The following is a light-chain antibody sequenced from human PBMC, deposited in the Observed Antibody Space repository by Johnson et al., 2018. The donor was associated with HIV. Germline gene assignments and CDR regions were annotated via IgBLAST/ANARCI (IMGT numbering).Light chain of an antibody. V-gene: IGLV1-51*01. J-gene: IGLJ1*01. Sequence: QSAVTQPPSVSAAPGQKVTISCSGSSSNIGNNYVSWYQQLPGTAPKLLIYDNNKRPSGIPDRFSGSKSGTSATLGITELQTGDEADYYCGTWDSSLSAGVFGTGTKVTGL. CDR2: DNN. CDR1: SSNIGNNY. CDR3: GTWDSSLSAGV.